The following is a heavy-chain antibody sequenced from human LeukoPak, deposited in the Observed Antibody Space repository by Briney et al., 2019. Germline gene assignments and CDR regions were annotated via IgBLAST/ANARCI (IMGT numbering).Heavy chain of an antibody. J-gene: IGHJ4*02. CDR2: INPSGGST. CDR3: ARSSVPAAMSDY. V-gene: IGHV1-46*01. Sequence: ASVKVSCKASGYTFTSYYMHWVRQAPGQGLEWMGIINPSGGSTSYAQKFQGRVTMTRDTSTSTAYMELSSLRSEDTAVYYCARSSVPAAMSDYWGQGTLVTVSS. CDR1: GYTFTSYY. D-gene: IGHD2-2*01.